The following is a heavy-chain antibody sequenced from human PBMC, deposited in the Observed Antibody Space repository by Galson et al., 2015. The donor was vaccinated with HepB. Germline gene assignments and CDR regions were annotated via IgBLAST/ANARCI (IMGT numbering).Heavy chain of an antibody. V-gene: IGHV3-23*01. Sequence: SLRLSCAASGFTFSSYAMSWVRQAPGKGLEWVSAISGSGDSTFYADSVKGRFTISRDNSRSTLYLQMNSLRAEDTAVYYCAKESGSSHKSDYWGQGTLVTVSS. D-gene: IGHD1-26*01. CDR2: ISGSGDST. CDR3: AKESGSSHKSDY. J-gene: IGHJ4*02. CDR1: GFTFSSYA.